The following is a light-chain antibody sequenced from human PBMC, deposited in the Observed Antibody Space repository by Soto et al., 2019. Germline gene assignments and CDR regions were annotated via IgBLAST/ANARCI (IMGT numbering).Light chain of an antibody. V-gene: IGLV1-47*01. CDR3: TVWDDSLGGRL. Sequence: QSVLTQPPSASGTPGQRVTISCSGSSSNIESNFVYWYQQFPGTAPRLLIYRNNQRPSGVPDRFSGSKSGTSASLAISALRSEDEADYYCTVWDDSLGGRLFGGGTKLTVL. CDR2: RNN. J-gene: IGLJ2*01. CDR1: SSNIESNF.